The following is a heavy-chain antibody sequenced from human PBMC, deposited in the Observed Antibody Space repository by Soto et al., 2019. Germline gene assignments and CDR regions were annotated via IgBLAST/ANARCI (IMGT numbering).Heavy chain of an antibody. CDR3: ASEGDVPYYYSGMDV. J-gene: IGHJ6*02. D-gene: IGHD2-21*02. CDR2: ISGYDGRT. CDR1: GYTFTRYG. Sequence: QVHLVQSGAEVKKPGASVKVSCKTSGYTFTRYGISWVRQAPGQGLEWMGWISGYDGRTTFAQKVQYRATLTTDTSTSTVDIELRRLSSHHTAVYYCASEGDVPYYYSGMDVWGQGTTVTVSS. V-gene: IGHV1-18*01.